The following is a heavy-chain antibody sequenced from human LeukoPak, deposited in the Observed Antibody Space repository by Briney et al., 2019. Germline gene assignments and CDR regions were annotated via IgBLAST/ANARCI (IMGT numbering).Heavy chain of an antibody. Sequence: SETLSLTCSVSGGSISSSAYYWGWIRQPPGKGPEWIGSISGSGRTYDNPSLKSRVTISVDTSKNQFSLKLSSVTAADTAVYYCARAHGDYWGQGTLVTVSS. CDR1: GGSISSSAYY. V-gene: IGHV4-39*07. CDR3: ARAHGDY. CDR2: ISGSGRT. J-gene: IGHJ4*02.